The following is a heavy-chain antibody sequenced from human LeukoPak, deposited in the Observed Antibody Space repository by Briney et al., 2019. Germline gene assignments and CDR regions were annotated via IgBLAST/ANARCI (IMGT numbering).Heavy chain of an antibody. J-gene: IGHJ3*02. D-gene: IGHD1-26*01. CDR2: IYYSGST. Sequence: PSETLSLTCTVSGGSISSGGYYWSWIRQHPGKGLEWIGYIYYSGSTYYNPSLKSRVTISVDTSKNQFSLKLSSVTAADTAVYYCARPRRRVGADAFDIWGQGTMVTVSS. CDR3: ARPRRRVGADAFDI. CDR1: GGSISSGGYY. V-gene: IGHV4-31*03.